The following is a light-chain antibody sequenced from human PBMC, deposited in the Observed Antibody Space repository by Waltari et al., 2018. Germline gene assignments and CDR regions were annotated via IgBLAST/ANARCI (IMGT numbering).Light chain of an antibody. J-gene: IGLJ2*01. CDR3: ISYSRATPGNVV. Sequence: SALTQPASVSGSLGQSITFSCTGTSSDVGGYNSVAWYKQHPGKAPKLMIHDVTDRPSGVSIRFSGSKSGNTAYLTISGLQADDEADYYCISYSRATPGNVVIGGGTKLTVL. CDR1: SSDVGGYNS. V-gene: IGLV2-14*03. CDR2: DVT.